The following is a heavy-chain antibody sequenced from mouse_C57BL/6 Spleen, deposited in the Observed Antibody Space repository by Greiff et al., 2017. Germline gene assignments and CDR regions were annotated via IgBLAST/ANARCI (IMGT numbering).Heavy chain of an antibody. V-gene: IGHV1-15*01. Sequence: VQLQQSGAELVRPGASVTLSCKASGYTFTDYEMHWVKQTPVHGLEWIGAIDPETGGTAYNQKFKGKAILTADKSSSTAYMALRSLTSEDSSVYLCTRFHGSVTGEYAMDYWGQGTSVTVSS. J-gene: IGHJ4*01. CDR3: TRFHGSVTGEYAMDY. D-gene: IGHD2-12*01. CDR2: IDPETGGT. CDR1: GYTFTDYE.